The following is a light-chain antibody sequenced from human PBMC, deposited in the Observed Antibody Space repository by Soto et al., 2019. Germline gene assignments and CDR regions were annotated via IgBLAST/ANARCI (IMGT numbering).Light chain of an antibody. Sequence: DIQMTQSPSSVSASVGDRVTITCRASQGISNWLAWYQQKAGQAPKLLIYAASGLHSGVPSRFSGSGSGTDFTLTISSLQPEDFATYFCEQIDSFPHTFGRGTKLEI. CDR3: EQIDSFPHT. V-gene: IGKV1-12*01. CDR2: AAS. CDR1: QGISNW. J-gene: IGKJ2*01.